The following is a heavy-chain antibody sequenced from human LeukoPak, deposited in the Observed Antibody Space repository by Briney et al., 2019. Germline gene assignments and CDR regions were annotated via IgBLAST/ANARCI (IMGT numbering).Heavy chain of an antibody. CDR3: ATLNSFGYAY. CDR1: GFTFSSFW. CDR2: IDSDGSTT. D-gene: IGHD5-18*01. V-gene: IGHV3-74*01. J-gene: IGHJ4*02. Sequence: PGGSLRLSCAASGFTFSSFWMHWVRQPPGKGLVWVSRIDSDGSTTTYADSVKGRFTISRDNAKNTVYLQINSLRVEDTAVYYCATLNSFGYAYWGQGVLVTVSS.